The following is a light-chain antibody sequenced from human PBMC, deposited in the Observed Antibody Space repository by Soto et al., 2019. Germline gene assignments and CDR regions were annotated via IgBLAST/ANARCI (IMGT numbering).Light chain of an antibody. V-gene: IGLV2-8*01. CDR2: EVS. Sequence: QSALTQPPSASGSPGQSVTISCTGTSSDVGGYNYVSWYRQHPGKAPKLMIYEVSYRPSGVPDRFSGSKSGNTASLTVSGLQAEDEADYYCSSYAGSSTVFGTGTKVTVL. J-gene: IGLJ1*01. CDR1: SSDVGGYNY. CDR3: SSYAGSSTV.